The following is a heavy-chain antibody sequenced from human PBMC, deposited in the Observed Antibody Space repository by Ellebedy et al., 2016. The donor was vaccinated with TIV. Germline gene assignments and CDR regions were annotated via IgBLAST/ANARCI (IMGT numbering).Heavy chain of an antibody. Sequence: PGGSLRLSCAASGFTFSSYAMHWVRQAPGKGLEYVSAISSNGGSTYYADSVKGRFTISRDNSKNTLYLQMSSLRAEDTAVYYCVKGDSGYDSDAFDIWGQGTMVTVSS. D-gene: IGHD5-12*01. J-gene: IGHJ3*02. CDR2: ISSNGGST. V-gene: IGHV3-64D*06. CDR1: GFTFSSYA. CDR3: VKGDSGYDSDAFDI.